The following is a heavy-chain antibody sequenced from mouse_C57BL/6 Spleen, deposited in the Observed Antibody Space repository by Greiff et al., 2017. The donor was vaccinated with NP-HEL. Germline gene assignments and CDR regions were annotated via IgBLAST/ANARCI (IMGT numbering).Heavy chain of an antibody. D-gene: IGHD2-3*01. CDR3: ARTDYDGYYPWFAY. V-gene: IGHV1-82*01. CDR2: IYPGDGDT. CDR1: GYAFSSSW. J-gene: IGHJ3*01. Sequence: VQLQQSGPELVKPGASVKISCKASGYAFSSSWMNWVKQRPGKGLEWIGRIYPGDGDTNYNGKFKGKATLTADKSSSTAYMQLSSLTSEDSAVYFCARTDYDGYYPWFAYWGQGTLVTVSA.